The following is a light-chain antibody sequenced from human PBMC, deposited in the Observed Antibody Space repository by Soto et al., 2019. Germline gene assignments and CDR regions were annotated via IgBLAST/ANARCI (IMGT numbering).Light chain of an antibody. CDR2: KAS. CDR3: QQYNSYSEA. Sequence: DIQMTQSPSTLSGSVGDRVTITCRASQTISSWLAWYQQKPGKAPKLLIYKASTLKSGVPSRFSGSGSGTEFTLTISSLQPDDFATYYCQQYNSYSEAFDQGTKV. CDR1: QTISSW. J-gene: IGKJ1*01. V-gene: IGKV1-5*03.